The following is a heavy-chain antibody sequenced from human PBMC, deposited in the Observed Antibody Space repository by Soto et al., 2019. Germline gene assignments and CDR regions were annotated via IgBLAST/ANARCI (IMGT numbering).Heavy chain of an antibody. CDR3: ARDKRSVTGFFDY. D-gene: IGHD3-9*01. J-gene: IGHJ4*02. CDR2: MFNSGST. CDR1: GGSFNSYY. V-gene: IGHV4-59*01. Sequence: PSETLSLTCTVSGGSFNSYYWTWIRQPPGKGLEWIGYMFNSGSTNYNPSLKSRVTISVDTSKNQFSLRLSSVTAADTAVYYCARDKRSVTGFFDYWGQGTLVTV.